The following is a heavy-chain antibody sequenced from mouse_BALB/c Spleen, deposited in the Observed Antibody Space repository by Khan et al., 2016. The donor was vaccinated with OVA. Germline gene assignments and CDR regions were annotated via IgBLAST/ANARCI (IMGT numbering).Heavy chain of an antibody. D-gene: IGHD2-10*02. J-gene: IGHJ4*01. CDR2: IDPANGNT. CDR3: ARNSIYYYAMDY. CDR1: GFNIKDTY. Sequence: VRLQQSGAELVKPGASVKLSCTASGFNIKDTYMHWVKQRPEQGLEWIGRIDPANGNTKYDPKFQGKATITADTSSNTAYLQLSSLTSEDTAVYYCARNSIYYYAMDYWGQGTSVTVSS. V-gene: IGHV14-3*02.